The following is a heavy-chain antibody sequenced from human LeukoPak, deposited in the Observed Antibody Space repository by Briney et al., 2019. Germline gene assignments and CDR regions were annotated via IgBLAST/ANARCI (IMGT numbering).Heavy chain of an antibody. CDR1: GYTFTGYY. Sequence: ASVKVSCKASGYTFTGYYMHWVRQAPGQGLEWMGWINPNSGGTNYAQKFQGRVTMTRDTSISTAYMELSRLRSDDTAVYYCAREWELQYNWFDPWGQGTLVTVSS. D-gene: IGHD1-26*01. V-gene: IGHV1-2*02. CDR2: INPNSGGT. CDR3: AREWELQYNWFDP. J-gene: IGHJ5*02.